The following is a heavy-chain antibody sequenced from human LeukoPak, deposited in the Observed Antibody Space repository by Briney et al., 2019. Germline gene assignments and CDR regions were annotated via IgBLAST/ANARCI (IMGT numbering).Heavy chain of an antibody. J-gene: IGHJ4*02. Sequence: PSETLSLTCTVSGGSISSSSYSWSWIRQPPGKGLEWIGYIYHTGSTYYNPSLKSRVTISVDRSKNQFSLKLSSVTAAGTAVYYCAIQQRGTFDYWGQGTLVTVSS. V-gene: IGHV4-30-2*01. CDR2: IYHTGST. CDR3: AIQQRGTFDY. CDR1: GGSISSSSYS. D-gene: IGHD6-25*01.